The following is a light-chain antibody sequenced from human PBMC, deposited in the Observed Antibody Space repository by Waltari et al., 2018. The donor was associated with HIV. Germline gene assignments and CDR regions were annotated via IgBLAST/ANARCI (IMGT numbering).Light chain of an antibody. CDR1: QGISRY. Sequence: DTQMNQFPSSLSASVGDSVTITCRASQGISRYLNWYQVKPGKAPKLLIYATSTLQSGVPLRFSGSGSGTDFTLTISSLQPEDFASYYCQQTYNKPLTFGGGTTVEI. V-gene: IGKV1-39*01. J-gene: IGKJ4*01. CDR3: QQTYNKPLT. CDR2: ATS.